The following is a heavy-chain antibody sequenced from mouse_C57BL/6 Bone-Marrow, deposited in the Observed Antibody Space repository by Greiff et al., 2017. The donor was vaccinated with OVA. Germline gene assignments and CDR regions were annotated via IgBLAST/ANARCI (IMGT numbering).Heavy chain of an antibody. J-gene: IGHJ3*01. CDR2: IDPANGNT. D-gene: IGHD1-1*01. CDR1: GFNIKNTY. CDR3: ASYYGSSECWCAY. Sequence: EVQLVESVAELVRPGASVKLSCTASGFNIKNTYMHWVKQRPEQGLEWIGRIDPANGNTKYAPKFQGKATITADTSSNTAYLQLSSLTSEDTAIYYCASYYGSSECWCAYWGQGTLVTGSA. V-gene: IGHV14-3*01.